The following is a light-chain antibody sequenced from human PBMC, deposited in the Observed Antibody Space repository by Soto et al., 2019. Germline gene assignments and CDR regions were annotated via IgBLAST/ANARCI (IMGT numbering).Light chain of an antibody. Sequence: EIVLTQSPGTLSLSPGDRATLSWRASQSGRSNYLAWYQHKPGQAPRLLVYGTSSRATGIPDRFSGSGSGTDFTLTISRLEPEEFAVYYCQQYDSSPPLTFGGGTKVEIK. CDR3: QQYDSSPPLT. V-gene: IGKV3-20*01. CDR2: GTS. CDR1: QSGRSNY. J-gene: IGKJ4*01.